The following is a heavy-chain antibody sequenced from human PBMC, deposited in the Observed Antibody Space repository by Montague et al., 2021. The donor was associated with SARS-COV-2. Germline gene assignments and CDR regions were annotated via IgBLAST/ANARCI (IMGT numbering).Heavy chain of an antibody. CDR3: ARGRNPSRAYAYGSLRLDYFALDV. V-gene: IGHV4-34*01. D-gene: IGHD5-18*01. CDR1: GGSFSGYY. CDR2: IDHSRNT. Sequence: SETLSLTCAVYGGSFSGYYWSWIRQVPGKGLEWIGEIDHSRNTDHNPSLKSRVDTSKNQFSLNLISVTAADTAVYYCARGRNPSRAYAYGSLRLDYFALDVWGQGTTVTVSS. J-gene: IGHJ6*02.